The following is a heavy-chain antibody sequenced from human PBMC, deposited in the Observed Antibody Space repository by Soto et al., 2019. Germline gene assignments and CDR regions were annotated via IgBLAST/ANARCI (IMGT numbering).Heavy chain of an antibody. CDR1: GYTFSIYG. Sequence: ASVKVSCKASGYTFSIYGINWVRQAPGQGLEWMGWTRPNNGNTKYAQNLQGRVTMTTDTSTSTACMELRSLRPDDTAVYYCVRDLDGSGSYYTDYWGQGTLVTVSS. CDR2: TRPNNGNT. J-gene: IGHJ4*02. CDR3: VRDLDGSGSYYTDY. D-gene: IGHD3-10*01. V-gene: IGHV1-18*01.